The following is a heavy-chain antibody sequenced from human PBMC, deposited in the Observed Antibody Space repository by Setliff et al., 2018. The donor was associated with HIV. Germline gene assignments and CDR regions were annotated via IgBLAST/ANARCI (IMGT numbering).Heavy chain of an antibody. CDR1: GYSISSGFY. CDR2: IFHRGNT. J-gene: IGHJ3*02. Sequence: SETLSLTCNVSGYSISSGFYWGWIRQPPGKGLEWIGNIFHRGNTDQNPSLKSRVTMSVETSENQFSLRLNSVTAADTAVYYCARRTICGAAFDIWGRGTMVTVSS. D-gene: IGHD3-3*01. CDR3: ARRTICGAAFDI. V-gene: IGHV4-38-2*02.